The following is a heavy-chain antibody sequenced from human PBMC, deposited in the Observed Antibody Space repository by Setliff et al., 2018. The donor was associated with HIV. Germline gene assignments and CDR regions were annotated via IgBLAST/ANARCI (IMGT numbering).Heavy chain of an antibody. Sequence: SETLSLTCTVSGGSIRSFFWSWIRQPPGKGLEWIGHIYTSGNTYYNPSLKSRVTISVDTSKNQFSLNLSSVTAADTAVYYCARHGAFYYYYYMDVWGKGTTVTVSS. J-gene: IGHJ6*03. CDR1: GGSIRSFF. CDR3: ARHGAFYYYYYMDV. V-gene: IGHV4-4*08. CDR2: IYTSGNT.